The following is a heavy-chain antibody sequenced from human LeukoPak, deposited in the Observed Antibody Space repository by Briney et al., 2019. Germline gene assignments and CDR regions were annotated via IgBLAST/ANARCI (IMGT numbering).Heavy chain of an antibody. CDR2: ISGSGGST. J-gene: IGHJ4*02. CDR3: AKVVASGYCSGGSCYSSLDY. Sequence: GGSLRLSCAASGFTFSRYWMSWVRQAPGRGREWVSAISGSGGSTYYADSVKGRFTISRDNSKNTLYLQMNSLRAEDTAVYYCAKVVASGYCSGGSCYSSLDYWGQGTLVTVSS. D-gene: IGHD2-15*01. V-gene: IGHV3-23*01. CDR1: GFTFSRYW.